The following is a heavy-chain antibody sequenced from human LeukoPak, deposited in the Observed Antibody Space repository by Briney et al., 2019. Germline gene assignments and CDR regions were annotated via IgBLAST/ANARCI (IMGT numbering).Heavy chain of an antibody. J-gene: IGHJ6*02. CDR1: GFTFDDYA. V-gene: IGHV3-9*01. D-gene: IGHD7-27*01. CDR2: ISWNSGSI. Sequence: PGGSLRLSCAVSGFTFDDYAMHWVRQAPGKGLEWVSGISWNSGSIGYADSVKGRFTISRDNAKNSLYLQMNSLRAEDTALYYCAKENWAYYYYGMDVWGQGTTVTVSS. CDR3: AKENWAYYYYGMDV.